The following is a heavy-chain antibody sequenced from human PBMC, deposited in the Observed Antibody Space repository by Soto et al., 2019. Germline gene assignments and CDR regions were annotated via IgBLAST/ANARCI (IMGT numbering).Heavy chain of an antibody. CDR2: INSDGSDT. CDR1: EFTFSSYW. J-gene: IGHJ4*02. Sequence: VAPLRLSCAASEFTFSSYWLHWVRQAPGKGLVWVSRINSDGSDTRYADFVKGRFTISRDNAEDTLYLQMNSLRAEDTAVYYCARQTYTRFYFDRWGQGTVVTVSS. CDR3: ARQTYTRFYFDR. V-gene: IGHV3-74*01. D-gene: IGHD1-1*01.